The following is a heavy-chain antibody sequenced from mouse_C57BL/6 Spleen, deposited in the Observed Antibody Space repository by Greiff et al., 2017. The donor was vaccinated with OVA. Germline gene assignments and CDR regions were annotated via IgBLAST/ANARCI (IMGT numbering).Heavy chain of an antibody. V-gene: IGHV1-47*01. CDR1: GYTFTTYP. CDR2: FHPYNDDT. J-gene: IGHJ2*01. CDR3: ARGNNKPPFDY. Sequence: QVQLKESGAELVKPGASVKMSCKASGYTFTTYPIEWMKQNHGKSLEWIGNFHPYNDDTKYNEKFKGKATLTVEKSSRTVYLELSRLPSDDSAVXYGARGNNKPPFDYWGQGTTLTVSS. D-gene: IGHD6-1*01.